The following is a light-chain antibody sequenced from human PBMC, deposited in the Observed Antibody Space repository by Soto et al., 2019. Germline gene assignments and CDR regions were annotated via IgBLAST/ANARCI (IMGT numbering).Light chain of an antibody. CDR3: QQYGTSFWT. CDR1: QSVSSTY. V-gene: IGKV3-20*01. CDR2: GAS. Sequence: EIALTQSPGTLSLSPGERATLSCRTSQSVSSTYLAWYQQKPGQAPRLLIHGASTRATGIPDRFGGSGSGTDFTLIISRLEPEDFAVYYCQQYGTSFWTFGQGTKVEI. J-gene: IGKJ1*01.